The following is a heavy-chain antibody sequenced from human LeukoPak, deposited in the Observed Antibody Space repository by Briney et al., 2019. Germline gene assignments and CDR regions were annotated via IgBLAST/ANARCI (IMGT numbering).Heavy chain of an antibody. Sequence: GGSLRLSCAASGFTFSSYAMSWVRQAPGKGLEWVSAISGSGGSTYYADSVKGRFTISRDNSKNTLYLQMNSLRAEDTAVYYCAKALEDCSSTSCYTDWFDPWGQGTLVTVSS. CDR1: GFTFSSYA. CDR3: AKALEDCSSTSCYTDWFDP. D-gene: IGHD2-2*02. V-gene: IGHV3-23*01. J-gene: IGHJ5*02. CDR2: ISGSGGST.